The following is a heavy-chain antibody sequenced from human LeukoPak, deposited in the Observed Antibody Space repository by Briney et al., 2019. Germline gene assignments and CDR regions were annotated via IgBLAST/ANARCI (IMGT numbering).Heavy chain of an antibody. J-gene: IGHJ3*02. CDR2: IYYSGST. V-gene: IGHV4-59*01. CDR1: GGSISSYY. CDR3: ARDGRNDGDAFDI. D-gene: IGHD1-1*01. Sequence: SETLSLTCTVSGGSISSYYRSWIRQPPGKGLEWIGYIYYSGSTNYNPSLKSRVTISVDTSKNQFSLKLSSVTAADTAVYYCARDGRNDGDAFDIWGQGTMVTVSS.